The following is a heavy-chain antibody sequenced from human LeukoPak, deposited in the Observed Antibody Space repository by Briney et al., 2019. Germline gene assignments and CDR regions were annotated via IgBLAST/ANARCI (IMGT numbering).Heavy chain of an antibody. CDR3: ARHSPDIVATITPYYFDY. V-gene: IGHV4-39*01. CDR2: ICYSGST. CDR1: GGSISSSSYY. J-gene: IGHJ4*02. Sequence: PSETLSLTCTVSGGSISSSSYYWGGLRQPPGKRLEWIGSICYSGSTYYNPSHKSRVTISVDTSKNQFSLKLSSVPAADTAVYYCARHSPDIVATITPYYFDYWGQGTLVTVSS. D-gene: IGHD5-12*01.